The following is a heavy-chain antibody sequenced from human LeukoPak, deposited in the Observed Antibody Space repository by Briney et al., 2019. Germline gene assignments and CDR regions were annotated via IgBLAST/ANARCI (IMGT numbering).Heavy chain of an antibody. D-gene: IGHD3-22*01. V-gene: IGHV3-21*01. CDR1: GFTFSSYS. J-gene: IGHJ4*02. CDR3: ARVSNYYDSSGYYPFFDY. CDR2: ISSSSSYI. Sequence: GGSLRLSCAASGFTFSSYSMNWVRQAPGKGLEWVSSISSSSSYIYYADSVKGRFTISRDNAKNSLYLQMNSLRAEDTAVYYCARVSNYYDSSGYYPFFDYWGQGTLVTVSS.